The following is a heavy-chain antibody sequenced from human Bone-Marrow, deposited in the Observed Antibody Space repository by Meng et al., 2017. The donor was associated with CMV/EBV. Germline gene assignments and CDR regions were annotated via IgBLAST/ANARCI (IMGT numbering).Heavy chain of an antibody. J-gene: IGHJ4*02. CDR2: IRSKAYGGTT. Sequence: SLNISSTASGFSSGDYAMSWVRQAPGKGLEWVGFIRSKAYGGTTEYAASVRGRVTISRDESKSIAYLQMSSLKTEDTAGYYCTRAEVTTFGVVTCSDYWGQGNLVNVNS. D-gene: IGHD3-3*01. V-gene: IGHV3-49*04. CDR1: GFSSGDYA. CDR3: TRAEVTTFGVVTCSDY.